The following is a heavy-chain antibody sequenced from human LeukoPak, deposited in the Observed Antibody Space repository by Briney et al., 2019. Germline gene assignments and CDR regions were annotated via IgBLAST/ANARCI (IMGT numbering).Heavy chain of an antibody. V-gene: IGHV3-23*01. CDR2: ISGSGGST. Sequence: GGSLRLSCAASGFTFSSYAVSWVRQAPGKGLEWVSAISGSGGSTYYADSVKGRFTISRDNAKNSLYLQMNSLRAEDTAVYYCARAHYGSGSYPDYWGQGTLVTVSS. CDR3: ARAHYGSGSYPDY. J-gene: IGHJ4*02. CDR1: GFTFSSYA. D-gene: IGHD3-10*01.